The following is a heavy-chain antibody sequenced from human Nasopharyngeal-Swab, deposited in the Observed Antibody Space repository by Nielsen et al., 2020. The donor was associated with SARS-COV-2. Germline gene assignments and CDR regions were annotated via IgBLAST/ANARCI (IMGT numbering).Heavy chain of an antibody. CDR1: GFTFNKYN. CDR3: ARDGLDYDFWSAYFMDV. D-gene: IGHD3-3*01. Sequence: GGSLRLSCAASGFTFNKYNFNWVRQAPGKGLEWVSSISSSSTYIYYADSVKGRFTISRDNTKNSLSLQMNSLRVDDTAVYFCARDGLDYDFWSAYFMDVWGQGTTVIVSS. V-gene: IGHV3-21*01. J-gene: IGHJ6*02. CDR2: ISSSSTYI.